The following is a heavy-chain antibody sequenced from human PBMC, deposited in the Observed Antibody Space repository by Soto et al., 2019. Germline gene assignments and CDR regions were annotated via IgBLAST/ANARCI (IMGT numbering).Heavy chain of an antibody. CDR1: GFSFSSYD. CDR3: ARDIKDWNDEEKSYYYYYGMDV. Sequence: PGGSLRLSCAASGFSFSSYDIHWVRQAPGKGLEWVAVISYDGSNKYYADSVKGRFTIPRDNSKNTLYLQMNSLRAEDTAVYYCARDIKDWNDEEKSYYYYYGMDVWGQGTLVTVSS. D-gene: IGHD1-1*01. J-gene: IGHJ6*02. V-gene: IGHV3-30*19. CDR2: ISYDGSNK.